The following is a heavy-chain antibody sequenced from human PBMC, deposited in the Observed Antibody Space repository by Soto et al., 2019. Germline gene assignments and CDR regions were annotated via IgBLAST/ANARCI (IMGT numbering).Heavy chain of an antibody. CDR1: GFILSNYG. CDR2: ISSNGIIT. J-gene: IGHJ4*02. CDR3: AKSSGGSYQEFDY. Sequence: QAQLVESGGGVVHPGRSLRLSCAGTGFILSNYGMHWVRQAPGKGLEWVAVISSNGIITYADSVKGRFTISRDNSKNTVNLQMNSLRAEDTGLYYCAKSSGGSYQEFDYWGQGTLVTVSS. D-gene: IGHD1-26*01. V-gene: IGHV3-30*18.